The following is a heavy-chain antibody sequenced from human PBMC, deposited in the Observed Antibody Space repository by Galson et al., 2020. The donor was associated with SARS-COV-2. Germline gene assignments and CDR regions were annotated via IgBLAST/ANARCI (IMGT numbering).Heavy chain of an antibody. Sequence: GGSLRLSCAASGFTVSNHYMSWVRKAPGKGLEWVSAIFSGGSTYFAASVKGRFSVSRDNSKNTLFLQMNGLRAEDTAVYYCARDTPMYSGGWYPAYWGQGTLVTVSS. CDR3: ARDTPMYSGGWYPAY. CDR1: GFTVSNHY. D-gene: IGHD6-19*01. V-gene: IGHV3-53*01. J-gene: IGHJ4*02. CDR2: IFSGGST.